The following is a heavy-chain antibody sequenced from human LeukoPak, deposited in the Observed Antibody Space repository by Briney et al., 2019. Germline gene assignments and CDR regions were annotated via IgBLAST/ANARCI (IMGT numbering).Heavy chain of an antibody. V-gene: IGHV4-38-2*02. Sequence: SETLSLTCSVSGYSISSDYYWGWIRQPPGKGLEWIGTIYHSGSTYYNPSLKSRVTISVDTSKNQFSLKLSSMTAADTAVYYCATYYYDSSSYYMPFDFWGQGTLVTVSS. CDR1: GYSISSDYY. CDR3: ATYYYDSSSYYMPFDF. D-gene: IGHD3-22*01. J-gene: IGHJ4*02. CDR2: IYHSGST.